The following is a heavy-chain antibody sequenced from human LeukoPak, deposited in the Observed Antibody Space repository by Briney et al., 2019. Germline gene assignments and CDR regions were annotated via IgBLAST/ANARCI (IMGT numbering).Heavy chain of an antibody. J-gene: IGHJ6*02. CDR2: INHSGST. CDR3: ARETTYDIVVVPAPSTNYGMDV. CDR1: GGSFSGYY. V-gene: IGHV4-34*01. Sequence: SETLSLTCAVYGGSFSGYYWSLIRQPPGKGLEWIGEINHSGSTNYNPSLKSRVTISVDTSKNQFSLKLSSVTAAGTAVYYCARETTYDIVVVPAPSTNYGMDVWGQGTTVTVSS. D-gene: IGHD2-2*01.